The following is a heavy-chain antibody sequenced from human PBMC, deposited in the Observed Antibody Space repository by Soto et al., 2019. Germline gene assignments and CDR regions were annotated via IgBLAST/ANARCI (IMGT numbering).Heavy chain of an antibody. V-gene: IGHV1-8*02. CDR1: GYTFTSYD. CDR2: MNPNSGNT. CDR3: AREKPSYGMDV. J-gene: IGHJ6*02. Sequence: QVQLVQSGAEVKKPGASVKVSCKASGYTFTSYDINWVRQATGQGLEWMGWMNPNSGNTGYAQKFQGRATMTRNTSISTAYMELSRLRSEDTAVYDWAREKPSYGMDVWGQGTTVTGSS.